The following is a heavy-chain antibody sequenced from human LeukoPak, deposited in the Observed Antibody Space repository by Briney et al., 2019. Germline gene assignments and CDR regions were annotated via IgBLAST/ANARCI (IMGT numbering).Heavy chain of an antibody. CDR3: AKGKRYPDY. V-gene: IGHV3-7*03. Sequence: PGGSLRLSCVASGFPFSSYWMTWVRQAPGKGLEWVANIKQDGSKKSYVDSVKGRFTISRDNAKNSLYLQMDSLRVEDTAVYYCAKGKRYPDYWGQGTLVTVSS. J-gene: IGHJ4*02. CDR1: GFPFSSYW. D-gene: IGHD1-1*01. CDR2: IKQDGSKK.